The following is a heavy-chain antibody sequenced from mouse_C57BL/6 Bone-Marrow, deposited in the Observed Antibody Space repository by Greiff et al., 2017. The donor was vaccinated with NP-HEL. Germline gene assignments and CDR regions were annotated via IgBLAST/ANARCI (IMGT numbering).Heavy chain of an antibody. J-gene: IGHJ1*03. D-gene: IGHD2-5*01. CDR2: ISDGGSYT. CDR1: GFTFSSYA. CDR3: ARVPLYYSNYVGYFDV. V-gene: IGHV5-4*01. Sequence: EVQLVESGGGLVKPGGSLKLSCAASGFTFSSYAMSWVRQTPEKRLEWVATISDGGSYTYYPDNVKGRFTISRANAKNNLYLQMSHLKSEDTAMYYCARVPLYYSNYVGYFDVWGTGTTVTVSS.